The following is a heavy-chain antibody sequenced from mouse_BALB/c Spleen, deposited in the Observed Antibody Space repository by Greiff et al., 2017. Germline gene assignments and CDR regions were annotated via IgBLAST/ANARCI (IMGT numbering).Heavy chain of an antibody. CDR2: ISSGGSYT. Sequence: EVKLMESGGDLVKPGGSLKLSCAASGFTFSSYGMSWVRQTPDKRLEWVATISSGGSYTYYPDSVKGRFTISRDNAKNTLYLQMSSLKSEDTAMYYCARYYDGYYPDYWGQGTTLTVSS. V-gene: IGHV5-6*01. CDR1: GFTFSSYG. D-gene: IGHD2-3*01. J-gene: IGHJ2*01. CDR3: ARYYDGYYPDY.